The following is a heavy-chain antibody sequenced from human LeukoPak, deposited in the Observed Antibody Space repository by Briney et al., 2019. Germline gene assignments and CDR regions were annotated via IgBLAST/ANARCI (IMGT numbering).Heavy chain of an antibody. Sequence: GGSLRLSCADSGFTFSSYWMSWVRQAPGKGLEWVANIKQDGSEKYYVDSVKGRFTISRDSAKNSLYLQMNSLRAEDTAVYYCARDRSDILTGYNDAFDIWGQGTMVTVSS. V-gene: IGHV3-7*01. CDR2: IKQDGSEK. CDR1: GFTFSSYW. J-gene: IGHJ3*02. D-gene: IGHD3-9*01. CDR3: ARDRSDILTGYNDAFDI.